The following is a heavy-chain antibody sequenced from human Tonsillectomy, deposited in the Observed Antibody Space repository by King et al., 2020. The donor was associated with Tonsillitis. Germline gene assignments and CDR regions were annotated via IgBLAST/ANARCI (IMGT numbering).Heavy chain of an antibody. J-gene: IGHJ6*02. CDR1: GFTVSSNY. V-gene: IGHV3-53*04. CDR3: AMISRSSSPYYYYAMDV. Sequence: VQLVKSGGGLVQPGGSLRLSCAASGFTVSSNYMSWVRQAPGKGLEWVSVIYSDAGTYYADSVKGRFTISRHNSKNTLYLQMSSLRTEDTAMYYCAMISRSSSPYYYYAMDVWGQGTKVTVSS. CDR2: IYSDAGT. D-gene: IGHD2-2*01.